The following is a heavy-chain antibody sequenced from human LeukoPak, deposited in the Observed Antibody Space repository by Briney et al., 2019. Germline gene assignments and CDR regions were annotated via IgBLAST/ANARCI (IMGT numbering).Heavy chain of an antibody. CDR2: VSAGHHA. D-gene: IGHD5-18*01. CDR1: GLTLGGHD. J-gene: IGHJ4*02. CDR3: VREARGYHYSYFDY. Sequence: GGSLRLSCTASGLTLGGHDMHWVRQTTGDGLEWVAAVSAGHHAFYAGSVKGRFTVSREDAKNSLYLQMNSLRAGDTAVYYCVREARGYHYSYFDYWGQGSLVTVSS. V-gene: IGHV3-13*01.